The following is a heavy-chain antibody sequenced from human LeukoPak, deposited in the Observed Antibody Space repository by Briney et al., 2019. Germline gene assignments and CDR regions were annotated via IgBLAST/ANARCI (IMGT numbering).Heavy chain of an antibody. V-gene: IGHV3-11*01. CDR2: ISSSGSTI. CDR1: GFTFSDYY. D-gene: IGHD3-10*01. CDR3: ARDSVMVQGVTIFDY. Sequence: GESLKISCAASGFTFSDYYMSWIRQAPGKGLEWVSYISSSGSTIYYADSVKGRFTISRDNAKNSLYLQMNGLRAEDTAVYYCARDSVMVQGVTIFDYWGQGTLVTVSS. J-gene: IGHJ4*02.